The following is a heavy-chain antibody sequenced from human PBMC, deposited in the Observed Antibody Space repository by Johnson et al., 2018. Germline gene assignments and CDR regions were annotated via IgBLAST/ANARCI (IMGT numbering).Heavy chain of an antibody. D-gene: IGHD2-21*02. Sequence: QLVESGGGLVQPGGSLRLSCVASGINFRDYSMNWVRQVPGRGLEWVSTITAGGGSAYYADSVKGRFTAARDNSKNTLYLRKNRLRAEDTAIYYCGGDYDYDFYMDGWGTGTTVTVSS. CDR2: ITAGGGSA. CDR3: GGDYDYDFYMDG. CDR1: GINFRDYS. J-gene: IGHJ6*03. V-gene: IGHV3-23*04.